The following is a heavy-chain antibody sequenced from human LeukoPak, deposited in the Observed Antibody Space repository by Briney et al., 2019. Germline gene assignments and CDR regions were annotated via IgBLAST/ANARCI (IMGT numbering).Heavy chain of an antibody. CDR1: GGSISSSNW. Sequence: SGTLSLTCAVSGGSISSSNWWGWVRQPPGKGLEWIGEIYHSGSTNYNPSLKSRVTISVDKSKNQFSLKLSSVTAADTAVYYCARDVEWLLGDANWFDPWGQGTLVTVSS. J-gene: IGHJ5*02. CDR2: IYHSGST. V-gene: IGHV4-4*02. D-gene: IGHD3-3*01. CDR3: ARDVEWLLGDANWFDP.